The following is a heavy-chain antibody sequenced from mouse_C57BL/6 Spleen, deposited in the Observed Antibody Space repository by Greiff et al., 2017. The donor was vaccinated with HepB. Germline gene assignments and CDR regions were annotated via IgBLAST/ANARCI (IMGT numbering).Heavy chain of an antibody. V-gene: IGHV1-7*01. CDR3: ASTTVGADYAMDY. J-gene: IGHJ4*01. D-gene: IGHD1-1*01. Sequence: QLQQSGAELAKPGASVKLSCKASGYTFTSYWMHWVKQRPGQGLEWIGYINPSSGYTKYNQKFKDKATLTADKSSSTAYMQLSSLTYEDSAVYYCASTTVGADYAMDYWGQGTSVTVSS. CDR2: INPSSGYT. CDR1: GYTFTSYW.